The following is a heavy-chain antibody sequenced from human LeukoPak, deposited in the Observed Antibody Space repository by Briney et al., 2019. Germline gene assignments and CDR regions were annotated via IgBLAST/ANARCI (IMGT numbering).Heavy chain of an antibody. J-gene: IGHJ4*02. CDR2: IYTSGST. V-gene: IGHV4-61*02. D-gene: IGHD3-22*01. CDR1: GGSISSGSYY. Sequence: PSETLSLTCTVSGGSISSGSYYWSWIRQPAGKGLEWIGRIYTSGSTNYNPSLKSRVTISVDTSKNQFSLKLSSVTAADTAVYYCARSSRNYYDWFLGSSETYYFDYWGQGTLVTVSS. CDR3: ARSSRNYYDWFLGSSETYYFDY.